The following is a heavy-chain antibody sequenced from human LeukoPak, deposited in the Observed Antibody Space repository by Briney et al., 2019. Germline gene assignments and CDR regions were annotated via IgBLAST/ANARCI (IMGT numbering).Heavy chain of an antibody. V-gene: IGHV1-2*02. Sequence: ASVKVSCKASGYTFTGYYMHWVRQAPGQGLDWVGWINPNSGGTNYAQKFQGRVTMTRDTSISTAYMELSRLRSDDTAVYYCARDSVTMVRGTGDYWGQGTLVTVSS. D-gene: IGHD3-10*01. CDR3: ARDSVTMVRGTGDY. CDR2: INPNSGGT. CDR1: GYTFTGYY. J-gene: IGHJ4*02.